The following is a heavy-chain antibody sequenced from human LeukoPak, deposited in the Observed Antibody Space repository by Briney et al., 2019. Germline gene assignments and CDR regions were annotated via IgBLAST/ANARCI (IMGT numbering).Heavy chain of an antibody. CDR2: IYPGDSDT. CDR3: ARLTAMDYYFDY. Sequence: KPGESLKISCKGSGYTFASYWIGWVRQVPGKGLEGMGIIYPGDSDTRYSPSFQGQVTISADKSISTAYLQWNSLKASDTAMYYCARLTAMDYYFDYWGQGTLVTVSS. V-gene: IGHV5-51*01. D-gene: IGHD5-18*01. CDR1: GYTFASYW. J-gene: IGHJ4*02.